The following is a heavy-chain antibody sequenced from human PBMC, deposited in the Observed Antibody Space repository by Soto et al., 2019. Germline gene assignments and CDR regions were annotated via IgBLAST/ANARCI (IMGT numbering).Heavy chain of an antibody. J-gene: IGHJ4*02. Sequence: PGGSLRLSCAVSGFTFSSYGMHWVRQAPGKGLEWVAVISYDGSNKYYADSVKGRFTIPRDNSKNTLYLQMNSLRAEDTAVYYCAKNGRVVVITGYFDYWGQGTLVTVSS. CDR2: ISYDGSNK. V-gene: IGHV3-30*18. CDR3: AKNGRVVVITGYFDY. CDR1: GFTFSSYG. D-gene: IGHD3-22*01.